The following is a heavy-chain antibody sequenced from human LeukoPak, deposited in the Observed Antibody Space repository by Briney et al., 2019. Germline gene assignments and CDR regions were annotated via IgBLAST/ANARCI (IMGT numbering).Heavy chain of an antibody. CDR2: ISGSGGST. J-gene: IGHJ4*02. V-gene: IGHV3-23*01. D-gene: IGHD6-19*01. Sequence: GGSLRLSCAAAGFTFSSYAMSWVRQAPGKGLEWVSAISGSGGSTYYADSVKGRFTISRDNSKNTLYLQMSSLRAEDTAVYYCARDGLYSRGDELDYWGQGTLVTVSS. CDR3: ARDGLYSRGDELDY. CDR1: GFTFSSYA.